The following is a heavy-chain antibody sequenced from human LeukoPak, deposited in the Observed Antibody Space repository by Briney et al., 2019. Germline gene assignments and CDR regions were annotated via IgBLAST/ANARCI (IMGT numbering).Heavy chain of an antibody. D-gene: IGHD3-3*01. CDR1: GFTFSGSA. Sequence: GGSLKLSCAASGFTFSGSAMHWVRQASGKGLEWVSSISRSISYIHYADSVKGRFTISRDNTKNSLYLQMNSLRAEDTAVYYCARDPGSPIYYPDYWGQGTLVTVSS. J-gene: IGHJ4*02. CDR2: ISRSISYI. V-gene: IGHV3-21*01. CDR3: ARDPGSPIYYPDY.